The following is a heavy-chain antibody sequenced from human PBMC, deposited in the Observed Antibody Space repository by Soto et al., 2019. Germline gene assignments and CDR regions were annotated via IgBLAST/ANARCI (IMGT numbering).Heavy chain of an antibody. CDR1: GGSISSYY. Sequence: QVQLQESGPGLVKPSETLSLTCTVSGGSISSYYWSWIRQPPGKGLEWIGYIYYSGSTNYNPSLKSRVAMSVYTSKNQFSLKLSAVTSADTAVYYCARGGSGYAQGIYYYCYYMDVWGKGTTVT. CDR2: IYYSGST. V-gene: IGHV4-59*01. J-gene: IGHJ6*03. D-gene: IGHD2-15*01. CDR3: ARGGSGYAQGIYYYCYYMDV.